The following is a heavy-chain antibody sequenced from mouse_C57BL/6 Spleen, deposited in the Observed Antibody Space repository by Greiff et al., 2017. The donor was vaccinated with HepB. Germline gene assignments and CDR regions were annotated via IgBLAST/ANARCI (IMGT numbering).Heavy chain of an antibody. Sequence: EVHLVESGGGLVKPGGSLKLSCAASGFTFSDYGMHWVRQAPEKGLEWVAYISSGSSTIYYADTVKGRFTISRDNAKNTLFLQMTSLRSEDTAMYYCARDDYGYAMDYWGQGTSVTVSS. J-gene: IGHJ4*01. CDR3: ARDDYGYAMDY. D-gene: IGHD2-4*01. V-gene: IGHV5-17*01. CDR2: ISSGSSTI. CDR1: GFTFSDYG.